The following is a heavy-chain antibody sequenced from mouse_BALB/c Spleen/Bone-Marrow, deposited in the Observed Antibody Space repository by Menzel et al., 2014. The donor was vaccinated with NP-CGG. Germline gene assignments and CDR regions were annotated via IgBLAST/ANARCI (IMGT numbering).Heavy chain of an antibody. D-gene: IGHD2-1*01. Sequence: VQLKQFGAELVKPGVSVRLSCTTSGINFKDTFMHWVRQRPEQGLEWIGRIDPANGNVKSGPQFQAMATLTADTSSNTAYLQHSSLTSEDAAVYYCTRCGNSVNYSMDYWGQGTSVTVSS. CDR3: TRCGNSVNYSMDY. CDR1: GINFKDTF. J-gene: IGHJ4*01. CDR2: IDPANGNV. V-gene: IGHV14-3*02.